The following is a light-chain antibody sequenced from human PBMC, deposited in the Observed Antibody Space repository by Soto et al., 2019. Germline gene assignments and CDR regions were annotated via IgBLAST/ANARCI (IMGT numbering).Light chain of an antibody. CDR3: QQYNSYPLT. CDR1: QSISSW. CDR2: RAS. J-gene: IGKJ4*01. Sequence: DIQMTQSPSTLSASVGDRVTITCRASQSISSWLAWYQQKPGKDPKLLIYRASTLESGVPSRFSGSGSGTEFTLTISSLQPDDFATYYCQQYNSYPLTFCGGTKVEIK. V-gene: IGKV1-5*03.